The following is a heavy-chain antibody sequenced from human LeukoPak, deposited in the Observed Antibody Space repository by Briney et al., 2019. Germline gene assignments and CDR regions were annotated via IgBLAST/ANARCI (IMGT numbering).Heavy chain of an antibody. V-gene: IGHV1-2*02. Sequence: ASVKVSCKASGYTFTGYYMHWVRQAPGQGLEWMGWINPNSGGTNYAQKFQGRVTMIRDTSISTAYMELSRLRSDDTAVYYCARARIVATIESDGMDVWGQGTTVTVSS. J-gene: IGHJ6*02. CDR3: ARARIVATIESDGMDV. D-gene: IGHD5-12*01. CDR1: GYTFTGYY. CDR2: INPNSGGT.